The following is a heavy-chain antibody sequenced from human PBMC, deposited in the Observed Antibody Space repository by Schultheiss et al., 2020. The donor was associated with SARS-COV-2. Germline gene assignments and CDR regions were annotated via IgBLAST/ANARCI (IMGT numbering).Heavy chain of an antibody. CDR3: AKGGHTAMVYYYYYYMDV. J-gene: IGHJ6*03. CDR1: GFTFSSYS. CDR2: ISGSGGST. D-gene: IGHD5-18*01. V-gene: IGHV3-23*01. Sequence: GGSLRLSCAASGFTFSSYSMNWVRQAPGKGLEWVSAISGSGGSTYYADSVKGRFTISRDNSKNTLYLQMNSLRAEDTAVYYCAKGGHTAMVYYYYYYMDVWGKGTTVTVSS.